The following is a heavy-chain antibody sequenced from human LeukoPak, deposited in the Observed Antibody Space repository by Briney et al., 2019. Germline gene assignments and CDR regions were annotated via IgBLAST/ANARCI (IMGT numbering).Heavy chain of an antibody. CDR3: ARENTAMATDYYYYYYYMDV. J-gene: IGHJ6*03. D-gene: IGHD5-18*01. V-gene: IGHV4-38-2*02. Sequence: SETLSLTCTVSGYSISSGYYWGWIRQPPGKGLEWIGSIYHSGSTYYNPSLKSRVTISVDTSKNQFSLKLSSVTAADTAVYYCARENTAMATDYYYYYYYMDVWGKGTTVTVSS. CDR2: IYHSGST. CDR1: GYSISSGYY.